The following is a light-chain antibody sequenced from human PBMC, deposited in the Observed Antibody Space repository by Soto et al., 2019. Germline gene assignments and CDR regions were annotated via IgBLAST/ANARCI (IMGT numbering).Light chain of an antibody. CDR2: DAS. J-gene: IGKJ2*01. Sequence: DIQMTQSPSALSASVGDRVTITCQASQDISNYLNWYQQKPGKAPKLLIYDASNLETGVPSRFSGRGSGTDFTFTISSQQPEDIATDDCQQYDNLRYTFGQGTKLEIK. CDR1: QDISNY. CDR3: QQYDNLRYT. V-gene: IGKV1-33*01.